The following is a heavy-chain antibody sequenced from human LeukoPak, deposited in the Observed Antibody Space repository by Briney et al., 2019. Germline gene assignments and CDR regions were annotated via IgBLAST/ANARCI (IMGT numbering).Heavy chain of an antibody. Sequence: SETPSLTCTVSGGSISSGSYYWSWIRQPAGKGLEWIGRIYTSGSTNYNPSLKSRVTISVDTSKNQFSLKLSSVTAADTAVYYCARGPLVGLASYYYYGMDVWGQGTTVTVSS. J-gene: IGHJ6*02. CDR3: ARGPLVGLASYYYYGMDV. V-gene: IGHV4-61*02. CDR1: GGSISSGSYY. CDR2: IYTSGST. D-gene: IGHD2-15*01.